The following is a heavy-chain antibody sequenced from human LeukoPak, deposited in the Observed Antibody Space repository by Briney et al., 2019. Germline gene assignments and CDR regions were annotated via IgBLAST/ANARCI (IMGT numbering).Heavy chain of an antibody. CDR1: GGSISSSNW. D-gene: IGHD6-25*01. CDR3: ARRDRAAVAPVFDF. V-gene: IGHV4-4*02. Sequence: SETLSLTCAVSGGSISSSNWWSWVRQPPGKGLEWIGEIYHSGSTNYNPSLKSRVTVSADMSKNRFSLNLNSVTAADTAVYYCARRDRAAVAPVFDFWGQGALVIVSS. J-gene: IGHJ4*02. CDR2: IYHSGST.